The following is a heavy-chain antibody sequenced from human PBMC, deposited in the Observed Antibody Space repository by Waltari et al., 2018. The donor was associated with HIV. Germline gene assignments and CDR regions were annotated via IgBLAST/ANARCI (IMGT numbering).Heavy chain of an antibody. CDR2: IYYTGRT. J-gene: IGHJ6*02. CDR3: ARLIGLAGVPYYSGMDV. V-gene: IGHV4-39*01. Sequence: QLPLQESGPGLVKPSENLSLTCSVSGGSIRRSCDYWRRIRQPPGMGLEWSGSIYYTGRTYNNPSLKSRVTISVDTSKNQFSLKLSSVTATDTAVYYCARLIGLAGVPYYSGMDVWGQGTTVTVSS. D-gene: IGHD6-19*01. CDR1: GGSIRRSCDY.